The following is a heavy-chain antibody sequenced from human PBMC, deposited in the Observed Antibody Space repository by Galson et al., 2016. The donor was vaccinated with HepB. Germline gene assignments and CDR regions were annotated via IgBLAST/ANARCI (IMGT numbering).Heavy chain of an antibody. Sequence: SLRLSCAASGFTFSDYYMNWIRQAPGKGLEWVSYIYSSGATIYYADSVKGRFTISRDNAQNSLYLQMNSLRAEDTAVYYCATGPTRDGYNHGDYWGQGTLVTVSS. V-gene: IGHV3-11*01. CDR2: IYSSGATI. J-gene: IGHJ4*02. CDR1: GFTFSDYY. CDR3: ATGPTRDGYNHGDY. D-gene: IGHD5-24*01.